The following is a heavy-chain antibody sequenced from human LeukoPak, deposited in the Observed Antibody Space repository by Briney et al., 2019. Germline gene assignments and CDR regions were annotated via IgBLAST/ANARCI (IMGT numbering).Heavy chain of an antibody. D-gene: IGHD3-3*01. V-gene: IGHV4-34*01. CDR3: ARGLAYYDFWSGYSGWFDP. J-gene: IGHJ5*02. CDR2: INHSGST. Sequence: SETLSLTCAVYGGSFSGYYWSWIRQPPGKGLEWIGEINHSGSTNYNPSLKSRVTISVDPSENQFSLKLSSVTAADTAIYYCARGLAYYDFWSGYSGWFDPWGQGILVAVSS. CDR1: GGSFSGYY.